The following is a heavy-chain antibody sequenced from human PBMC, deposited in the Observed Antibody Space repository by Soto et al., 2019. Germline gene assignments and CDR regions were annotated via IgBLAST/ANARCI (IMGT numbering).Heavy chain of an antibody. Sequence: RLYCTASGFTFGDYAMSWVRQAPGKGLEWVGFTRSKAYGGTTEYAASVKGRFTISRDDSKSIAYLQMNSLKTEDTAVYYCTREGLGYCSSTSCPPGLGYVMDFCGQGSTVTVSS. J-gene: IGHJ6*02. CDR3: TREGLGYCSSTSCPPGLGYVMDF. CDR2: TRSKAYGGTT. CDR1: GFTFGDYA. V-gene: IGHV3-49*04. D-gene: IGHD2-2*01.